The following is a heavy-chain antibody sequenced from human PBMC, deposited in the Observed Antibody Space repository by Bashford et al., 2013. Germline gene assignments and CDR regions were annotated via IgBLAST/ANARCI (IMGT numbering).Heavy chain of an antibody. D-gene: IGHD1-1*01. Sequence: SVKVSCKASGGTFSSYAISWVRQAPGQGLEWMGGIIPIFGTANYAQKFQGRVTITADKSTSTAYMELSSLRSEDTAVYYCARGERGYYYYMDVWGKGPRSPSP. V-gene: IGHV1-69*06. CDR1: GGTFSSYA. CDR3: ARGERGYYYYMDV. J-gene: IGHJ6*03. CDR2: IIPIFGTA.